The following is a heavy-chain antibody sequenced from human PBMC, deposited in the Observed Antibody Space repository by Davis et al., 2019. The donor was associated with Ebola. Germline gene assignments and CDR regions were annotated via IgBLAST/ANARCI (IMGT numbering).Heavy chain of an antibody. V-gene: IGHV3-48*01. CDR2: ISSSGAMI. Sequence: GESLKISCAASGFTFSIYSMDWVRQAPGKGLEWLSYISSSGAMIYYADSVKGRFTISRDNSKNTLYLQMNSLRAEDTALYYCAKADPQQYFDYWGQGTLVTVSS. CDR1: GFTFSIYS. J-gene: IGHJ4*02. CDR3: AKADPQQYFDY.